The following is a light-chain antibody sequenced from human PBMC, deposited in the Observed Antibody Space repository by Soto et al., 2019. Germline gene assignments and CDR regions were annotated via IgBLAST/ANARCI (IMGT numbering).Light chain of an antibody. CDR1: HSISSW. CDR2: KAS. V-gene: IGKV1-5*03. J-gene: IGKJ1*01. Sequence: DIQMTQSPSTLSASVGDRVTITCRASHSISSWLAWYQQKPGKAPKLLMYKASTLESGVPSRFSGSGSGTEFTLTISSLQPDDFATYYCQLYGTFGQGTKVDIK. CDR3: QLYGT.